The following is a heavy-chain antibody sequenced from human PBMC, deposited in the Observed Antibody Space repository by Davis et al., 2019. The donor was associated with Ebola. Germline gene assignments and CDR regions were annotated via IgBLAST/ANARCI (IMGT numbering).Heavy chain of an antibody. V-gene: IGHV3-23*01. CDR2: ISGSGGST. CDR1: GFTFSSYA. Sequence: GESLKISCAASGFTFSSYAMSWVRQAPGKGLEWVSAISGSGGSTYYADSVKGRFTISRDNSKNTLYLQMNSLRAEDTAVYYCAKGLLDFWSGSYYYYYYGMDVWGQGTTVTVSS. J-gene: IGHJ6*02. D-gene: IGHD3-3*01. CDR3: AKGLLDFWSGSYYYYYYGMDV.